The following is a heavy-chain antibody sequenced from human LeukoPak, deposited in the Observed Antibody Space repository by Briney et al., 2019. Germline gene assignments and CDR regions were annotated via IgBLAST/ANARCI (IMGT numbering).Heavy chain of an antibody. Sequence: SVKVSCKASGGTFSSYAISWVRQAPGQGLEWMGGIIPIFGTANYAQKFQGRVTITADESTSTAYMELSRLRSDDAAVYYCARERKITIFGVACDYWGQGTLVTVSS. V-gene: IGHV1-69*13. D-gene: IGHD3-3*01. CDR2: IIPIFGTA. J-gene: IGHJ4*02. CDR1: GGTFSSYA. CDR3: ARERKITIFGVACDY.